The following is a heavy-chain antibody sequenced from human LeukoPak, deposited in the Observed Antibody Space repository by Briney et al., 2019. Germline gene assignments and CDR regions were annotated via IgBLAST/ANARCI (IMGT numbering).Heavy chain of an antibody. Sequence: GGSLRLSCAASGFTFSSYEMNWVRQAPGKGLEWVSYISSSGSTIYYADSVKGRFTISRDNAKNSLYLQMNSLRAEDTAVYYCARTNYDFWSGYYLRGEYYYYYYYMDVWGKGTTVTVSS. J-gene: IGHJ6*03. CDR3: ARTNYDFWSGYYLRGEYYYYYYYMDV. D-gene: IGHD3-3*01. CDR1: GFTFSSYE. CDR2: ISSSGSTI. V-gene: IGHV3-48*03.